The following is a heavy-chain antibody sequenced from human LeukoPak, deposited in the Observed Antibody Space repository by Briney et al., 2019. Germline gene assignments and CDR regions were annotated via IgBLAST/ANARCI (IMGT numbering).Heavy chain of an antibody. D-gene: IGHD3-9*01. V-gene: IGHV3-23*01. CDR1: GFTFSSYA. Sequence: GGSLRLSCAASGFTFSSYAMSWVRQAPGKGLEWVSAISGSGGSTYYADSVKGRFTISRDNSKNTLYLQMNSLRAEDTAVYYCAKERENYDILTGYPSWFDPWGQGTLVTVSS. CDR2: ISGSGGST. CDR3: AKERENYDILTGYPSWFDP. J-gene: IGHJ5*02.